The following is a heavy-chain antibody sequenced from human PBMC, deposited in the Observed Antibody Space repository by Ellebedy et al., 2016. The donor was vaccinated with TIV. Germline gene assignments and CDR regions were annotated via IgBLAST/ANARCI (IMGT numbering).Heavy chain of an antibody. V-gene: IGHV3-23*01. D-gene: IGHD6-19*01. Sequence: PGGSLRLSCAASGFTFNTYAMSWVRQAPGKGLEWVSHISGSGVTTYYPDSVRARFSISRDNSKNTLFRQMNSRRADDTAVYYCAGYRGEAVAGNWFDPWGQGTLFTVSS. CDR1: GFTFNTYA. CDR2: ISGSGVTT. J-gene: IGHJ5*02. CDR3: AGYRGEAVAGNWFDP.